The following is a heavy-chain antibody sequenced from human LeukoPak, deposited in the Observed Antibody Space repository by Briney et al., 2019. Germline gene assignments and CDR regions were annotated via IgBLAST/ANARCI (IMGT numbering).Heavy chain of an antibody. CDR1: GFTFSSYG. D-gene: IGHD2-15*01. CDR2: ISYDGSNK. Sequence: PGGSLRLSCAASGFTFSSYGMHWVRQAPGKGLEWVAVISYDGSNKYYADSVKGRFTISRDNSKNTLYLQMNSLRAEDTAVYYCAKGGRYCSGGSCYSFDYWGQGTLVTVSS. CDR3: AKGGRYCSGGSCYSFDY. V-gene: IGHV3-30*18. J-gene: IGHJ4*02.